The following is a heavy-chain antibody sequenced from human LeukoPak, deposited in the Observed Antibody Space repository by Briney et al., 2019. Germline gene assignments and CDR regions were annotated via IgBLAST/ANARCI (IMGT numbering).Heavy chain of an antibody. V-gene: IGHV3-30*18. CDR2: ISYDGNNK. D-gene: IGHD2-15*01. CDR3: AQSDCSGGSCSAFDY. Sequence: PGGSLRLSCAASGFTFSSYGMHWVRQAPGKGLEWVAVISYDGNNKYYTDSVKGRFTISRDNSKNTLCLQMSSLRAEDTAVYYCAQSDCSGGSCSAFDYWGQGTLVTVSS. J-gene: IGHJ4*02. CDR1: GFTFSSYG.